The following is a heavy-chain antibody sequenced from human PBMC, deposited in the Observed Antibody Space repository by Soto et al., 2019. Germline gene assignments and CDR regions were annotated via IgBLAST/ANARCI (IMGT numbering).Heavy chain of an antibody. V-gene: IGHV4-59*08. Sequence: QVQLQESGPGLVKPSETLSLTCTVSGGSISSYYWSWIRQPPGKGLEWIGYIYYSGSTNYNPSLTSRFTRPVDTTKNQFTLKLSSVTGADTAVYYCARYASSYYDILTGYFDYWGQGTLVTFSS. CDR3: ARYASSYYDILTGYFDY. D-gene: IGHD3-9*01. J-gene: IGHJ4*02. CDR2: IYYSGST. CDR1: GGSISSYY.